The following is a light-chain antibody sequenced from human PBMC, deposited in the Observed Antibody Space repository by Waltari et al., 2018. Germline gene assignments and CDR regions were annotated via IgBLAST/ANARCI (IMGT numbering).Light chain of an antibody. CDR1: QSVTNY. Sequence: DIVLTQSPAILSLSPGERASLSCRASQSVTNYLAWYQQKPGQAPRPLIYDTSNRATGITARFSGSGFGTDFTLTISSLEPEDFAVYYCQQRRNWPLTFGGGTKVEIK. CDR2: DTS. J-gene: IGKJ4*01. V-gene: IGKV3-11*01. CDR3: QQRRNWPLT.